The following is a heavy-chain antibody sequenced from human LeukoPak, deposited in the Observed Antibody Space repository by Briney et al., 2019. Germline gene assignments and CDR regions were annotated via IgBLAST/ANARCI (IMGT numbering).Heavy chain of an antibody. V-gene: IGHV3-30*02. CDR1: GFAFSRHG. Sequence: GGSLRLSCAASGFAFSRHGIHWVRQAPGKGLEWVAFIPYDGSNKFYADSVKGRFTISRDNSKNTLYLQMNSLRAEDTAVYYCAKDPYGSSGYYDYWGQGTLVTVSS. D-gene: IGHD3-22*01. CDR2: IPYDGSNK. CDR3: AKDPYGSSGYYDY. J-gene: IGHJ4*02.